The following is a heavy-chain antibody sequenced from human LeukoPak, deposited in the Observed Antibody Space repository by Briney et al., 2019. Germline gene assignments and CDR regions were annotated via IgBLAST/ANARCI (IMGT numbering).Heavy chain of an antibody. J-gene: IGHJ4*02. D-gene: IGHD3-16*01. V-gene: IGHV5-51*01. CDR2: IYPGDSDT. CDR3: ARSSAGDYEPSGKFNY. Sequence: GESLQISCKGSGYSFTIYWIGWVRQMPGKGLEWMGIIYPGDSDTRYSPSFQGQVTISADKSISTAYLQWNSLKASDTAMYYCARSSAGDYEPSGKFNYWGQGTLVTVSS. CDR1: GYSFTIYW.